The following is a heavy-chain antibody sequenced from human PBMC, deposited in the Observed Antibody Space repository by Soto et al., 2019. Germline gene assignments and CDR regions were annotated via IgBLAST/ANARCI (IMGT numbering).Heavy chain of an antibody. CDR3: ARDKDWAFDY. D-gene: IGHD3-9*01. Sequence: PGGSLRLSCVASGFTFSSYSMVWVRQAPGKGLEWISYIFVTSTTIYYADSVKGRFTVFRDNTQNSLFLLMNSMRAEDTAIYYCARDKDWAFDYWGQGTLVTVSS. CDR2: IFVTSTTI. J-gene: IGHJ4*02. V-gene: IGHV3-48*04. CDR1: GFTFSSYS.